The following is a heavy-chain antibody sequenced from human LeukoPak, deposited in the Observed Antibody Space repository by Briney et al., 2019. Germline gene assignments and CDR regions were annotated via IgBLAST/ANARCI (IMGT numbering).Heavy chain of an antibody. D-gene: IGHD3-3*01. CDR2: INQDGSEK. Sequence: GGSLRLSCAASGFTFSSYWMSWVRQAPGKGLEWVANINQDGSEKYYVDSVKGRFTISRDNAKNSLYLQMNSLRAEDTAVYYCARVGNPLVTVFAWFDPWGQGTLVTVSS. CDR1: GFTFSSYW. J-gene: IGHJ5*02. CDR3: ARVGNPLVTVFAWFDP. V-gene: IGHV3-7*03.